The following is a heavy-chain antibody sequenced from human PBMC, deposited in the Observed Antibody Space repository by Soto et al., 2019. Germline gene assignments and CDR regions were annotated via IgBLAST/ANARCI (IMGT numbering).Heavy chain of an antibody. CDR1: GFTFSSYD. D-gene: IGHD2-15*01. J-gene: IGHJ6*02. Sequence: HPGGSLRLSCAASGFTFSSYDMNWVRQAPGKGLEWVSYISRSVSTIYYADSVKGRFTISRDNAKNSLYLQMNGLRAEDTAVYYCVRGSQKGYYYGMDVWGQGTTVTVSS. CDR3: VRGSQKGYYYGMDV. CDR2: ISRSVSTI. V-gene: IGHV3-48*03.